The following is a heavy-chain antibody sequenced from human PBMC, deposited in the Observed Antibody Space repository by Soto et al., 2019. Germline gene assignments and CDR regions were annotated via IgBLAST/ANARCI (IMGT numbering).Heavy chain of an antibody. CDR2: ISAYNGNT. Sequence: DSVNVSCKASGYTFTSYGISWVRQAPGQGLEWMGWISAYNGNTNYAQKLQGRVTMTTDTSTSTAYMELRSLRSEDTAVYYCARGGRYLAWFPWFDRWGEGMLVTVS. CDR1: GYTFTSYG. J-gene: IGHJ5*02. CDR3: ARGGRYLAWFPWFDR. D-gene: IGHD3-3*01. V-gene: IGHV1-18*01.